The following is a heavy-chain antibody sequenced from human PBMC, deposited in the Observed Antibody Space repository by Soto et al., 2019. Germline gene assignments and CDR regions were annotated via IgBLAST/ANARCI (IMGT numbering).Heavy chain of an antibody. V-gene: IGHV3-11*01. D-gene: IGHD3-16*01. CDR3: ARDPLRWYDY. CDR2: ISNSGSTI. J-gene: IGHJ4*02. Sequence: GGSLRLSCAASGFTFSGYWMNWVRQAPGKGLEWVSHISNSGSTIHYADSVKGRFTITRDNAKNSLYLQMNSLRVEDTAVYHCARDPLRWYDYWGQGALVTVSS. CDR1: GFTFSGYW.